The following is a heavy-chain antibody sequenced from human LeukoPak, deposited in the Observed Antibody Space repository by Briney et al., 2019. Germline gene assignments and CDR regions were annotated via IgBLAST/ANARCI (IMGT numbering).Heavy chain of an antibody. CDR3: ARAPYPVNWNYRGNWFDP. CDR2: IYYTGTT. CDR1: GGSVSDYY. D-gene: IGHD1-7*01. Sequence: SETLSLTCTVSGGSVSDYYWSWIRQSPGKGLEWIGYIYYTGTTSYNPSLRSRVTMSADTSKNQFSLKLSSVTAADTAVYYCARAPYPVNWNYRGNWFDPWGQGTLVTVSS. V-gene: IGHV4-59*02. J-gene: IGHJ5*02.